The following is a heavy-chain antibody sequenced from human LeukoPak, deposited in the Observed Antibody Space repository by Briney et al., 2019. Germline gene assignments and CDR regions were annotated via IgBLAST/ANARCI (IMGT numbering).Heavy chain of an antibody. V-gene: IGHV3-9*01. CDR1: GFTFDDFA. Sequence: AGMSLRLSCAASGFTFDDFAMHWDRQAPGKGREWVSGLNWNSAATGYADSVKGRFTISRDNAKNSLYLQMNSLGPEDTAFYYCAKDTHVAVTGTFDSWGQGTVVSVSS. CDR3: AKDTHVAVTGTFDS. J-gene: IGHJ4*02. CDR2: LNWNSAAT. D-gene: IGHD6-19*01.